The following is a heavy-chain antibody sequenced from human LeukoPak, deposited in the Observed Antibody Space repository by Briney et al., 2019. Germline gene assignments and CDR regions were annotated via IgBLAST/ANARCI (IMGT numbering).Heavy chain of an antibody. CDR1: GYSFTSYW. CDR3: AFIAVAGFDY. CDR2: MNPNSGNT. D-gene: IGHD6-19*01. V-gene: IGHV1-8*02. J-gene: IGHJ4*02. Sequence: GESLKISCKGSGYSFTSYWIGWVRQATGQGLEWMGWMNPNSGNTGYAQKFQGRVTMTRNPSISTAYMELSSLRSEDTAVYYCAFIAVAGFDYWGQGTLVTVSS.